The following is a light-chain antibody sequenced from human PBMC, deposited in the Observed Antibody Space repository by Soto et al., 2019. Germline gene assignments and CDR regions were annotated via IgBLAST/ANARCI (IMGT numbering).Light chain of an antibody. CDR2: LNSDGSH. CDR3: QTWGTGIVV. Sequence: QPLLTQSPSASASLGASVKLTCTLSSGHSSYAIAWHQQQPEKGPRYLMKLNSDGSHSKGDGIPDRFSGSSSGAERYLTISSLQSEDEADYYCQTWGTGIVVFRGGTKVTVL. CDR1: SGHSSYA. J-gene: IGLJ2*01. V-gene: IGLV4-69*01.